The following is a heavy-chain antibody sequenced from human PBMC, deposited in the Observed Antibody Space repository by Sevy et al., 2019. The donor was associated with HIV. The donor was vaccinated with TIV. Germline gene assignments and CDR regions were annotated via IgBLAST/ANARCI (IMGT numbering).Heavy chain of an antibody. V-gene: IGHV3-33*01. Sequence: GRSLRLSCAASGFTFSSYGMHWVRQAPGKGLEWVAVIWYDGSNKYYADSVKGRFTISRDNSKNTLYLQMNSLRAEDTAVYYCARDIVVVVAATKFRYYYYGMDVWGQGTTVTVSS. CDR2: IWYDGSNK. J-gene: IGHJ6*02. D-gene: IGHD2-15*01. CDR1: GFTFSSYG. CDR3: ARDIVVVVAATKFRYYYYGMDV.